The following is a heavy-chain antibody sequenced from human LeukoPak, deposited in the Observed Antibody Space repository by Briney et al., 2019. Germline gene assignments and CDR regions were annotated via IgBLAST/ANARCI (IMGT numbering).Heavy chain of an antibody. Sequence: PSETLSLTCTVSGGSISDYSWSWIRQPPGKGLEWIGEINHSGSTNYNPSLKSRVTISVDTSKNQFSLKLSSVTAADTAVYYCARRYVNWVVKVYFDYWGQGTLVTVSS. D-gene: IGHD4-23*01. CDR1: GGSISDYS. CDR3: ARRYVNWVVKVYFDY. J-gene: IGHJ4*02. V-gene: IGHV4-34*01. CDR2: INHSGST.